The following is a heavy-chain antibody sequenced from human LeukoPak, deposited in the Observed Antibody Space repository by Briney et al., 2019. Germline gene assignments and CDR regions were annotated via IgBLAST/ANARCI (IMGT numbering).Heavy chain of an antibody. Sequence: PGGSLRLSCAASGFTFSSYWMSWVRQAPGKGLEWVANIKQDGSEKYYVDSVKGRFTISRDNAKNSLYLQMNSLRAEDTAVYYCATEPRYTIFGVVIPPRDYWGQGTLVTVSS. V-gene: IGHV3-7*01. J-gene: IGHJ4*02. CDR2: IKQDGSEK. D-gene: IGHD3-3*01. CDR1: GFTFSSYW. CDR3: ATEPRYTIFGVVIPPRDY.